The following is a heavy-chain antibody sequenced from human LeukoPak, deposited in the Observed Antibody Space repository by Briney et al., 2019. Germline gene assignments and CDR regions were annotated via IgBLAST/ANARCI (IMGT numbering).Heavy chain of an antibody. Sequence: TASETLSLTCAVYGGSFSGYYWSWIRQPPGKGLEWIGEINHSGSTNYNPSLKSRVTISVDTSKNQFSLKLSSVTAADTAVYYCAGGSYYVYYYGMDVWGQGTTVAVSS. V-gene: IGHV4-34*01. D-gene: IGHD3-10*01. CDR1: GGSFSGYY. CDR2: INHSGST. CDR3: AGGSYYVYYYGMDV. J-gene: IGHJ6*02.